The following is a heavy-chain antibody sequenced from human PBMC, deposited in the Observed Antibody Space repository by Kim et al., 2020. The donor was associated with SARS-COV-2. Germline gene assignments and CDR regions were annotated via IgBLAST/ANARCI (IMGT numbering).Heavy chain of an antibody. J-gene: IGHJ4*02. Sequence: SETLSLTCTVSGGSISSYYWSWIRQPPGKGLEWIGYIYYSGSTNYNPSRKSRVTISVDTSKNQFSLKLSSVTAADTAVYYCARFSGSGSFDYWGQGTLVTVSS. CDR2: IYYSGST. CDR3: ARFSGSGSFDY. V-gene: IGHV4-59*13. CDR1: GGSISSYY. D-gene: IGHD3-10*01.